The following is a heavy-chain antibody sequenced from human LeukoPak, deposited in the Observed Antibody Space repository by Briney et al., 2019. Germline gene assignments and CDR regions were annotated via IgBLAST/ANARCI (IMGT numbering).Heavy chain of an antibody. Sequence: ASVKVSCKTSGYTLTNYYIHWVRQAPGQGLEWMGRIDPNTGGTKSAKNFQGRVTMTRDTSISTAYMALSGLRSDDTAVYYCASLYDIVGTTVDYWGQGTLVTVSS. CDR1: GYTLTNYY. CDR3: ASLYDIVGTTVDY. CDR2: IDPNTGGT. D-gene: IGHD1-26*01. J-gene: IGHJ4*02. V-gene: IGHV1-2*06.